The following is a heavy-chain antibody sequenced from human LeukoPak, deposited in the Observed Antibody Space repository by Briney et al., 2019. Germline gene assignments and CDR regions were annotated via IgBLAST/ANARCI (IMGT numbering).Heavy chain of an antibody. J-gene: IGHJ4*02. D-gene: IGHD4-23*01. CDR1: GFTFSSYS. Sequence: GGSLRLSCAASGFTFSSYSMNWVRRAPGKGLEWVSSISSSSSYIYYADSVKGRFTISRDNAKNSLYLQTNSLRAEDTAVYYCARDKVGTQDFDYWGQGTLVTVSS. CDR3: ARDKVGTQDFDY. V-gene: IGHV3-21*01. CDR2: ISSSSSYI.